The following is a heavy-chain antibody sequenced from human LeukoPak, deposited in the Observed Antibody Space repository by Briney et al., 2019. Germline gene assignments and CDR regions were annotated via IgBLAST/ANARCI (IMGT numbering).Heavy chain of an antibody. CDR1: GYTFTSYG. V-gene: IGHV1-18*01. J-gene: IGHJ5*02. Sequence: GASVKVSCKASGYTFTSYGISWVRQAPGQGLEWMGWISAYNGNTNYAQKLQGRVTMTTDTSTSTAYMELRSLRSDDTAVYYCARVRMYSSSWYNWFDPWGQGTLVTVSS. D-gene: IGHD6-13*01. CDR3: ARVRMYSSSWYNWFDP. CDR2: ISAYNGNT.